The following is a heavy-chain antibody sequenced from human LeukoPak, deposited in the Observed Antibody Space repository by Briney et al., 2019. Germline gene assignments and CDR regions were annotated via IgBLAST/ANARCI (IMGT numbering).Heavy chain of an antibody. V-gene: IGHV4-34*01. CDR1: GGSFSGYY. D-gene: IGHD2-15*01. CDR3: ARDYCSGGSCYFDY. Sequence: SETLSLTCAVYGGSFSGYYWNCIRQPPGKGLEWIGEINHSGSTNYNPSLKSRATISVDTSKKQFSLKLSSVTAADTAVYYCARDYCSGGSCYFDYWGQGTLVTLSS. CDR2: INHSGST. J-gene: IGHJ4*02.